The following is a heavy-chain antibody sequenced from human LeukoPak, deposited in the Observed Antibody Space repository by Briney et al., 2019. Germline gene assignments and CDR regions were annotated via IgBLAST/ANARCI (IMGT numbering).Heavy chain of an antibody. CDR2: INHSGST. Sequence: SETLSLTCAVYGGSFSGYYWSWIRQPPGKGLEWIGEINHSGSTNYNPSLKSRVTISVDTSKNQFSLKLSSVTAADTAVYYCARRRVHARVAFDIWGQGTMVPVSS. CDR3: ARRRVHARVAFDI. J-gene: IGHJ3*02. V-gene: IGHV4-34*01. D-gene: IGHD1-1*01. CDR1: GGSFSGYY.